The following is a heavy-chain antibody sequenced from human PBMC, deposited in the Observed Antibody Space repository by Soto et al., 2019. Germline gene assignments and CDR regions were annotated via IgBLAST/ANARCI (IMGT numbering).Heavy chain of an antibody. D-gene: IGHD2-21*02. J-gene: IGHJ4*02. Sequence: EVQLVESGGGLIQPGGSLRLSCAASGFTVSSNYMSWVRQAPGKGLEWVSVIYSGGSTYYAVSVKGRFTISRDNSKNTLYLQMNSLRAEDTAVYYCARGSAYCGGDCYAFDYWGQGTLVTVSS. CDR3: ARGSAYCGGDCYAFDY. CDR1: GFTVSSNY. CDR2: IYSGGST. V-gene: IGHV3-53*01.